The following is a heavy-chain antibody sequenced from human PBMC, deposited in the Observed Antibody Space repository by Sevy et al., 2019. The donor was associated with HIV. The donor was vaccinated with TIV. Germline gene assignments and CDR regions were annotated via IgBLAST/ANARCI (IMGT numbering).Heavy chain of an antibody. D-gene: IGHD3-10*01. CDR3: ARGLVTMVRGVIITSSGMDV. CDR2: MNPNSGNT. J-gene: IGHJ6*02. V-gene: IGHV1-8*01. Sequence: ASVKVSCKASGYTFTSYDINWVRQATGQGLEWMGWMNPNSGNTGYAQKFQGRVTMTRNTSISTAYMELSSLRSEDTALYYCARGLVTMVRGVIITSSGMDVWGQGTTVTVSS. CDR1: GYTFTSYD.